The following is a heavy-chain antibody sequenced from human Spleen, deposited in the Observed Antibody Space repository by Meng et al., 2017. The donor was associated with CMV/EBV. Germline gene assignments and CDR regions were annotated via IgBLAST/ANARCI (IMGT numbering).Heavy chain of an antibody. D-gene: IGHD2-2*01. CDR3: AKEDVVAVPGALRGPGPFDY. Sequence: SETLSLTCTVSGYSISSGYYWGWIRQPPGKGLEWIGTFSHPAITHYNPSLESRVTISVDTSKNQFSLKLNSVTAADTAIYYCAKEDVVAVPGALRGPGPFDYWGQGTLVTVSS. J-gene: IGHJ4*02. CDR2: FSHPAIT. CDR1: GYSISSGYY. V-gene: IGHV4-38-2*02.